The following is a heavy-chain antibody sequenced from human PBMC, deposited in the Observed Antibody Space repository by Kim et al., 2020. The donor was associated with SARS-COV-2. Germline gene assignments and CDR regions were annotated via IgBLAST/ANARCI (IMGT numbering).Heavy chain of an antibody. CDR1: GGSISSGGYY. CDR2: IYYSGST. V-gene: IGHV4-31*03. J-gene: IGHJ4*02. Sequence: SETLSLTCTVSGGSISSGGYYWSWIRQHPGKGLEWIGYIYYSGSTYYNPSLKSRVTISVDTSKNQFSLKLSSVTAADTAVYYCARTYYDYVWGSYRYFDYWGQGTLVTVSS. D-gene: IGHD3-16*02. CDR3: ARTYYDYVWGSYRYFDY.